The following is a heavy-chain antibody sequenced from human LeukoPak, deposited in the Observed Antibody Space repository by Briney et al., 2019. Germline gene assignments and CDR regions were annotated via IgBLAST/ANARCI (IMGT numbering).Heavy chain of an antibody. V-gene: IGHV3-15*01. CDR2: IKSKIDGGTA. J-gene: IGHJ4*02. D-gene: IGHD3-10*01. CDR1: GFTFYNAW. CDR3: NTVYYYGSGSYSGY. Sequence: AGSLRLSCAASGFTFYNAWMSWVRQAPGKGLEWVGRIKSKIDGGTADYAAPVKGRFTMSRDDSKNMLYLQMNSLKTEDTAVYYCNTVYYYGSGSYSGYWGQGTLVTVSS.